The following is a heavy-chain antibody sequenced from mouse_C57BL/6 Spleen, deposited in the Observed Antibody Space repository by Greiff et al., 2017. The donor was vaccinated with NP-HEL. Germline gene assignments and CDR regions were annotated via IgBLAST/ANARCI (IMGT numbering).Heavy chain of an antibody. J-gene: IGHJ2*01. CDR3: ARGGVYYYGSSFYFDY. Sequence: QVQLQQPGAELVRPGSSVKLSCKASGYTFTSYWMHWVKQRPIQGLEWIGNIDPSDSETHYNQKFKEKATLTVDKSDSTAYMQLSSPTSEDSAVYYCARGGVYYYGSSFYFDYWGQGTTLTVSS. V-gene: IGHV1-52*01. D-gene: IGHD1-1*01. CDR2: IDPSDSET. CDR1: GYTFTSYW.